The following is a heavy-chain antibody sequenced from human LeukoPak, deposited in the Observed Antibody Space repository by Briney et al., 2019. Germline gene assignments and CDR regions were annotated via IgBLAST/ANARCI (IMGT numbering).Heavy chain of an antibody. V-gene: IGHV4-39*07. J-gene: IGHJ4*02. D-gene: IGHD3-22*01. CDR1: GGSISSSSYY. CDR3: ARVFYDSSGYQVDY. CDR2: IYYSGST. Sequence: PSETLSLTCTVSGGSISSSSYYWGWIRQPPGKGLEWIGSIYYSGSTNYNPSLKSRVTISVDTSKNQFSLKLSSVTAADTAVYYCARVFYDSSGYQVDYWGQGTLVTVSS.